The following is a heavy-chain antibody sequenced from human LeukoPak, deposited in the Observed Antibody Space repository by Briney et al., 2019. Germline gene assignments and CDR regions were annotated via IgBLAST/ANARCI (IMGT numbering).Heavy chain of an antibody. D-gene: IGHD5-18*01. CDR1: GGSISSGGYY. CDR3: AREQVDTAMDRPYYYYGMDV. CDR2: IYYSGST. Sequence: SETLSLTCTVSGGSISSGGYYWSWIRQHPGKGLEWIGYIYYSGSTYYNPSLKSRVTISVDTSKNQFSLNLSSVTAADTAVYYCAREQVDTAMDRPYYYYGMDVWGQGTTVTVSS. J-gene: IGHJ6*02. V-gene: IGHV4-31*03.